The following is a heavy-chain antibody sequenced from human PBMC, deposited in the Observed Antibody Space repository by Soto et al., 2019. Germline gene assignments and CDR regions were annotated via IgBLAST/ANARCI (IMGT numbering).Heavy chain of an antibody. Sequence: GGSLRLSCAASGFTFSSYSMNWVRQAPGKGLEWVSSISSSSSYIYYADSVKGRFTISRDNAKNSLYLQMNSLRAEDTAVYYCASNAAFHDYGDYWGQGTLVTVSS. CDR3: ASNAAFHDYGDY. V-gene: IGHV3-21*01. J-gene: IGHJ4*02. CDR1: GFTFSSYS. CDR2: ISSSSSYI.